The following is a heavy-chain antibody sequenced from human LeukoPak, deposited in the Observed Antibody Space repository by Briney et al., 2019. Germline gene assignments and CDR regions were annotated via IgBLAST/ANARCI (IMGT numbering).Heavy chain of an antibody. CDR3: AKDITRFGESFFGS. V-gene: IGHV3-23*01. Sequence: GGSLRLSCAASGFTFSSCAMSWVRQAPGKGLEWVSAISGSGGSTYYADSVKGRFTISRDNSKNTLYLQMNSLRAEDTALYYCAKDITRFGESFFGSWGQGTLVTVSS. J-gene: IGHJ5*02. D-gene: IGHD3-10*01. CDR2: ISGSGGST. CDR1: GFTFSSCA.